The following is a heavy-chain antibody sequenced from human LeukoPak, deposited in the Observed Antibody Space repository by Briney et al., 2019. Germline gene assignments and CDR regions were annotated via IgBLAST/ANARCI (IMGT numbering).Heavy chain of an antibody. CDR3: AKRGGTYSYFYYMDV. CDR2: IQYDGNTK. D-gene: IGHD1-26*01. Sequence: PGGSLRLSCVASGFTFTTYAMHWVRQAPGKGLEWVAFIQYDGNTKYYVDSVKGRFAISRDTSRNTVFLQMSSLRADDTAVYCCAKRGGTYSYFYYMDVWGKGTTVTVSS. CDR1: GFTFTTYA. V-gene: IGHV3-30*02. J-gene: IGHJ6*03.